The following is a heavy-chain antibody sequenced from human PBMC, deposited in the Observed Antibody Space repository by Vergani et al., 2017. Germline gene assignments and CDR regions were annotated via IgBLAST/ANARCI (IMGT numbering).Heavy chain of an antibody. J-gene: IGHJ6*03. CDR2: ISYDGTKK. CDR1: GFIFSSYG. CDR3: AKSPRLAASPYYYYYVDV. V-gene: IGHV3-30*18. D-gene: IGHD6-25*01. Sequence: QVQLVESGGGVVQPGRSLRLSCAASGFIFSSYGMHWVRQAPGKGLEWVAVISYDGTKKYYADFVKGRFTISRDNSKNTLYLQMNSLRAEDTAVFYCAKSPRLAASPYYYYYVDVWGKGTTVTVSS.